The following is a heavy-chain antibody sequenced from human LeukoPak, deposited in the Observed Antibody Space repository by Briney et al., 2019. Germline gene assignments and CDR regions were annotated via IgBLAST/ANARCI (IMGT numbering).Heavy chain of an antibody. Sequence: SETLSLTCTVSGYSIRSGYQWGWIRQAPGKGLEWIGSINYSGRTYDNPSLKSRVTISIDTSKNQIFLKLRSTTAADTAHYYCARAEINDYNRYWGQGILVIVSS. D-gene: IGHD4-11*01. CDR2: INYSGRT. J-gene: IGHJ4*02. CDR1: GYSIRSGYQ. CDR3: ARAEINDYNRY. V-gene: IGHV4-38-2*02.